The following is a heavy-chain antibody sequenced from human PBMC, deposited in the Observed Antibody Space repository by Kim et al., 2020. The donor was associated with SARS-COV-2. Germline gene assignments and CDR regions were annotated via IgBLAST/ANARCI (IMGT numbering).Heavy chain of an antibody. CDR2: IYYSGSS. CDR3: AKARITMLLVDAFDF. J-gene: IGHJ3*01. CDR1: GGSISSGGYY. V-gene: IGHV4-31*03. D-gene: IGHD3-22*01. Sequence: SETLSLTCTVSGGSISSGGYYWSWIRQHPGKGLEWIVYIYYSGSSYYDPSHKSRVTITVDTSKNQFFLKTSSGTAADTAVYYCAKARITMLLVDAFDFWGQGTMVTVSS.